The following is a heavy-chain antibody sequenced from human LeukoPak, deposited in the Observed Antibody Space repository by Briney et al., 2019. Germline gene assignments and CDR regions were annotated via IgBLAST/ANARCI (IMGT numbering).Heavy chain of an antibody. V-gene: IGHV4-4*07. CDR3: ARVGGIAAAGTQGYYMDV. D-gene: IGHD6-13*01. J-gene: IGHJ6*03. CDR2: IYTSGST. Sequence: SETLSLTCTVSGGSISSYYWSWIRQPAGKGLEWIGRIYTSGSTNYNPSLKSRVTISVDTSKNQFSLKLSSVTAADTAVYYCARVGGIAAAGTQGYYMDVWGKGTTVTISS. CDR1: GGSISSYY.